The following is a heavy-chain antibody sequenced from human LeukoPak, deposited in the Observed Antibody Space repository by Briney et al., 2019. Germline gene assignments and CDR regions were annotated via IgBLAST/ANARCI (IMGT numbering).Heavy chain of an antibody. Sequence: GGSLRLSCAASVFSFTSYWMHSGRQAPGKGLVWVSRINSDGSSTSYADSVKGRFTISRDNAKNTLYLQMNNLRAEDTAVYYCARDIQGFVDWGQGTLVTVSS. J-gene: IGHJ4*02. D-gene: IGHD2-21*01. CDR1: VFSFTSYW. V-gene: IGHV3-74*01. CDR3: ARDIQGFVD. CDR2: INSDGSST.